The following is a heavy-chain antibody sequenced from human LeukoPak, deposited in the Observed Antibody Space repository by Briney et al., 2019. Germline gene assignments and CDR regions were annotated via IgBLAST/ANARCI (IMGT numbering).Heavy chain of an antibody. Sequence: GGSLRLSCAASGFTFSGYWVSWVRQASGKGLEWVANINQDGSEKYYVDSVKGRFTISRDNAKNSLFLQMGSLRVEDTAVYYCARGSTAGYNSSWYGFRNWGQGTLVSVSS. V-gene: IGHV3-7*01. J-gene: IGHJ1*01. CDR3: ARGSTAGYNSSWYGFRN. CDR1: GFTFSGYW. D-gene: IGHD6-13*01. CDR2: INQDGSEK.